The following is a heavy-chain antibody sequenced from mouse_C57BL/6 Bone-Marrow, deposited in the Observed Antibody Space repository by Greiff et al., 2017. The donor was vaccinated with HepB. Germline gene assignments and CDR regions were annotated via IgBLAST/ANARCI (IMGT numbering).Heavy chain of an antibody. D-gene: IGHD1-1*01. V-gene: IGHV1-42*01. CDR2: INPSTGGT. CDR1: GYSFTGYY. CDR3: AREDYGSSLYAMDY. J-gene: IGHJ4*01. Sequence: VQLQQSGPELVKPGASVKISCKASGYSFTGYYMNWVKQSPEKSLEWIGEINPSTGGTTYNQKFKAKATLTVDKSSSTAYMQLKSLTSEDSAVYYCAREDYGSSLYAMDYWGQGTSVTVSS.